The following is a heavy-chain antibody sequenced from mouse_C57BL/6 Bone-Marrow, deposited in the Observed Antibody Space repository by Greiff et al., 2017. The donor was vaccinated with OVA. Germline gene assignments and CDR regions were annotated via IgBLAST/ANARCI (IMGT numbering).Heavy chain of an antibody. Sequence: QVQLKQSGPELVKPGASVKLSCKASGYTFTSYDINWVKQRPGQGLEWIGWIYPRDGSTTYNEKFKGKATMTVDTSSSTAYMELHSLTSEDSAVYFCARGGPDWGRGTTLTVSS. CDR3: ARGGPD. CDR2: IYPRDGST. CDR1: GYTFTSYD. V-gene: IGHV1-85*01. D-gene: IGHD3-3*01. J-gene: IGHJ2*01.